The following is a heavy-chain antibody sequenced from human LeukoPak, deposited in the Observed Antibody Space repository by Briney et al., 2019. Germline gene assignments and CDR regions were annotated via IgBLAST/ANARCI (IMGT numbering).Heavy chain of an antibody. CDR1: GGSISSGGYY. D-gene: IGHD6-13*01. J-gene: IGHJ6*02. CDR2: IYHSGST. V-gene: IGHV4-30-2*01. CDR3: ARLRAKAGIAAAGGISYYYYYGMDV. Sequence: SETLSLTCTVSGGSISSGGYYWSWIRQPPGKGLEWIGYIYHSGSTYYNPSLKSRVTISVDRSKNQFSLKLSSVTAADTAVYYCARLRAKAGIAAAGGISYYYYYGMDVWGQGTTVTVS.